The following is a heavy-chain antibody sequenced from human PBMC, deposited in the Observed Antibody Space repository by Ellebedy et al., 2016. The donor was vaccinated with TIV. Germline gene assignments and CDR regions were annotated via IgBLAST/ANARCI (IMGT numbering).Heavy chain of an antibody. Sequence: GESLKISCTGSGYSFTSNWTGWVRHTPGKRLEWLGITYPGNSDTRYSPSFQGQVTISADKSIRTAYLQWSRLKASDTAMYYCATSRLGDYDYYYWGHGTLVTVSS. J-gene: IGHJ4*03. CDR1: GYSFTSNW. CDR2: TYPGNSDT. CDR3: ATSRLGDYDYYY. V-gene: IGHV5-51*01. D-gene: IGHD3-16*01.